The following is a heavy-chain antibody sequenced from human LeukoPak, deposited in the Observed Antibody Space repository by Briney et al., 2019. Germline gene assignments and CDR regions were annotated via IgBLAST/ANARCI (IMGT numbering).Heavy chain of an antibody. J-gene: IGHJ5*02. CDR3: ARVRADILTGYYTWFDP. D-gene: IGHD3-9*01. Sequence: GGSLRLSCAASGFTFSSYWMHWVRHAPGKGLEWVSRINSDGSSTSYADSVKGRFTISRDNSKNTLYLQMNSLRAEDTAVYYCARVRADILTGYYTWFDPWGQGTLVTVSS. CDR1: GFTFSSYW. CDR2: INSDGSST. V-gene: IGHV3-74*01.